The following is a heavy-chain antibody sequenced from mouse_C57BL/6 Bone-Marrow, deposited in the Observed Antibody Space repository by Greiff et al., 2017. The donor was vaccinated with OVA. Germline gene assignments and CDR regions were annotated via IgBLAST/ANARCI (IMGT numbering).Heavy chain of an antibody. V-gene: IGHV2-6*01. Sequence: VKLMESGPGLVAPSQSLSITCTVSGFSLTSYGVDWVRQSPGKGLEWLGVIWGVGGANYNSAPYSRLSISMDNSKSQVFLKMNSLLTDGAARYYCSSYADWGKGTLVTVSA. J-gene: IGHJ3*01. CDR3: SSYAD. CDR2: IWGVGGA. CDR1: GFSLTSYG.